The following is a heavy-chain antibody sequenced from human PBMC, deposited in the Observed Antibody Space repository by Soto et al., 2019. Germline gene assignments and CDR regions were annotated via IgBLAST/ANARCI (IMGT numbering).Heavy chain of an antibody. CDR2: IYYSGST. D-gene: IGHD2-15*01. V-gene: IGHV4-30-4*01. CDR3: ARCASSCSLGF. CDR1: GGSSSSGDYY. J-gene: IGHJ4*02. Sequence: SETLSLTCTVSGGSSSSGDYYWSWIRQPPGKGLEWIGYIYYSGSTYYNPSLMSRVTISVDTSKNQFSLKLSSVTAADTAVYYCARCASSCSLGFWGQGTLVTVLL.